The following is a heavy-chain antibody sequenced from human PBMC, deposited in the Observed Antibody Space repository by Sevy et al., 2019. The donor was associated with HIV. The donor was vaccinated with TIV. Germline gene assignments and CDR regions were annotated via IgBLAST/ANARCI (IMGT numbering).Heavy chain of an antibody. D-gene: IGHD4-17*01. CDR2: ISSTPGYI. Sequence: GGSLRLSCAASGFSFSSYAMNWVRLAPGKGLEWVSSISSTPGYIYYADSVKGRFTISRDNAKNSLYLQMNSLRAEDKAVYYCARHTVTTIRGAFDFWGQGTMVTVSS. CDR3: ARHTVTTIRGAFDF. V-gene: IGHV3-21*01. J-gene: IGHJ3*01. CDR1: GFSFSSYA.